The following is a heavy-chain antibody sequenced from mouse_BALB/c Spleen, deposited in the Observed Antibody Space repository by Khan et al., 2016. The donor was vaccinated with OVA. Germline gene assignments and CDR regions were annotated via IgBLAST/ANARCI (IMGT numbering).Heavy chain of an antibody. V-gene: IGHV2-6-1*01. Sequence: QMQLEESGPGLVAPSQSLSITCTISGFSLTNYGVHWVRQPPGKGLEWLVVIWSDGSTTYNSALKSRLTIRKDNSKSQVFLKLNKLQTDDTAMYFCARQPYYHYNVMDYWGQGTSVTVSS. CDR2: IWSDGST. D-gene: IGHD2-10*01. J-gene: IGHJ4*01. CDR1: GFSLTNYG. CDR3: ARQPYYHYNVMDY.